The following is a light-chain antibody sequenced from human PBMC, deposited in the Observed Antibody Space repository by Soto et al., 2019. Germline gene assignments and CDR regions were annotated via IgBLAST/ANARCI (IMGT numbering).Light chain of an antibody. CDR3: QQYDNWPPGT. Sequence: EIVMTQSPATLSVSPGERATLSCRASQSVGSNLAWYQQKPGQAPGLLIYGASTRATGFPARFSGSGSGTEFTLTISGLQSEDFAVYSCQQYDNWPPGTFGQGTKVEIK. CDR2: GAS. J-gene: IGKJ2*01. CDR1: QSVGSN. V-gene: IGKV3-15*01.